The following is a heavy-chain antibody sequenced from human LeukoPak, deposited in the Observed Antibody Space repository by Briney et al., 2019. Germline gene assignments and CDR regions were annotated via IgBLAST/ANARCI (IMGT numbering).Heavy chain of an antibody. CDR2: INSDGSST. V-gene: IGHV3-74*01. J-gene: IGHJ4*02. CDR3: ARGEGYYYVFDY. D-gene: IGHD3-22*01. CDR1: GFTFSSYW. Sequence: PGGSLRLSCAASGFTFSSYWMHWVRQAPGKGLVWVSRINSDGSSTSYADSVKGRFTISRDNAKNTLYLQMNSLRAEDTAVYYCARGEGYYYVFDYWGQGTLVTVSS.